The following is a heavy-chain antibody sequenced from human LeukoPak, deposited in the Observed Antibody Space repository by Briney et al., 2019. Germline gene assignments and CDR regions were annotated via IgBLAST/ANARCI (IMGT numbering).Heavy chain of an antibody. J-gene: IGHJ4*02. V-gene: IGHV3-21*01. CDR2: ISSSSSYI. CDR1: GFTFSSYS. CDR3: ATYYYDNSGLI. Sequence: GGSLRLSCAASGFTFSSYSMSWVRQAPGKGLEWVSSISSSSSYIYYADSVKGRFTISRDNAKNSLYLQMNSLRAEDTAIYYCATYYYDNSGLIWGQGTLVTVSS. D-gene: IGHD3-22*01.